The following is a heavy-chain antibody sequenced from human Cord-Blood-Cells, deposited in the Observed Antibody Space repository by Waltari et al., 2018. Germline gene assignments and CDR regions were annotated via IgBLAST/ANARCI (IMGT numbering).Heavy chain of an antibody. D-gene: IGHD3-10*01. J-gene: IGHJ4*02. Sequence: QVQLVQSGAEVKKPGASVKVSCKASGYTFTSYDINWVRQATGKGREWMGWMNPNSGNTGYAQKFQGRVTMTRNTSISTAYMELSSLRSEDTAVYYCARGSEYYGSGSYYNDYWGQGTLVTVSS. V-gene: IGHV1-8*01. CDR3: ARGSEYYGSGSYYNDY. CDR1: GYTFTSYD. CDR2: MNPNSGNT.